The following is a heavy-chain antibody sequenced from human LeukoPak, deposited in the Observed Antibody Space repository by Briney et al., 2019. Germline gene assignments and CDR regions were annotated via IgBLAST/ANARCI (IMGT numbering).Heavy chain of an antibody. CDR3: ARVGDGVVPAAMSLDY. D-gene: IGHD2-2*01. CDR1: GFTFSSYA. J-gene: IGHJ4*02. CDR2: ISSNGGST. V-gene: IGHV3-64*01. Sequence: GGSLRLSCAASGFTFSSYAMHWVRQAPGKGLEYVSAISSNGGSTYYANSVKGRFTISRDNSKNTLYLQMGSLRAEDMAVYYCARVGDGVVPAAMSLDYWGQGTLVTVSS.